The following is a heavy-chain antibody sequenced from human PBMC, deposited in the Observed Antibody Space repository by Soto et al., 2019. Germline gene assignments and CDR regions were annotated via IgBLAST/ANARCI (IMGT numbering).Heavy chain of an antibody. Sequence: QVQLVQSGAEVKKPGSSVKVSCKAPGGTFSSYAISWVRQAPGQGLEWMGGIIPIFGTANYAQKFQGRVTITADESTSTAYMELSSLRSEDTAVYYCARGSIAAADYYYYYGMDVWGQGTTVTVSS. CDR2: IIPIFGTA. D-gene: IGHD6-13*01. CDR1: GGTFSSYA. CDR3: ARGSIAAADYYYYYGMDV. J-gene: IGHJ6*02. V-gene: IGHV1-69*01.